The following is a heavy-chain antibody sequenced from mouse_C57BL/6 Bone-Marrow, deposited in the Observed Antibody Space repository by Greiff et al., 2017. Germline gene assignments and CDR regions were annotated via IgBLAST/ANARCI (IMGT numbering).Heavy chain of an antibody. V-gene: IGHV6-3*01. CDR1: GFTFSNYW. Sequence: EVKLVESGGGLVQPGGSMKLSCVASGFTFSNYWMNWVRQSPEKGLEWVAQIRLKSDNYATHYAESVKGRFTISRDDSKSSVYLQMNNLRAEDTGIYYCTGVPTAQAFAYWGQGTLVTVSA. CDR3: TGVPTAQAFAY. D-gene: IGHD3-2*02. CDR2: IRLKSDNYAT. J-gene: IGHJ3*01.